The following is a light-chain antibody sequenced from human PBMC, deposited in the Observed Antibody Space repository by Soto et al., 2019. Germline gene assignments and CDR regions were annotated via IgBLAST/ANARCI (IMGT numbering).Light chain of an antibody. V-gene: IGKV3-20*01. Sequence: EFVLTQSPGTLSLSPGERATLSCRASQTVRNNYLAWYQQKPGQAPRLLIYDASSRATGIPDRFSGGGSGTDFTLTISRLEPDDSAVYYCQQYARSSWTFGQGTKVDIK. CDR2: DAS. CDR3: QQYARSSWT. J-gene: IGKJ1*01. CDR1: QTVRNNY.